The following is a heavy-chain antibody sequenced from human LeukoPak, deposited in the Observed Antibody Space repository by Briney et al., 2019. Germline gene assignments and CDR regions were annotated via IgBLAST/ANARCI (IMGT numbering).Heavy chain of an antibody. CDR2: TYYSGST. CDR1: GGSISGYY. Sequence: PSETLSLTCSVSGGSISGYYWSWIRQPPGKGLEWIGYTYYSGSTNYNPSLKSRVTISVDTSKNQFSLKLSSVTAADTAVYYCARNYDILTGFYNWFDPWGQGTLVTVSS. J-gene: IGHJ5*02. D-gene: IGHD3-9*01. V-gene: IGHV4-59*01. CDR3: ARNYDILTGFYNWFDP.